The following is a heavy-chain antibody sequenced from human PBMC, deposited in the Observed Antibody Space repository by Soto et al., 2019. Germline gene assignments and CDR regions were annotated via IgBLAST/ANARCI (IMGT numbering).Heavy chain of an antibody. Sequence: LRLSFAASGLTFSNYAMSWVRQAPGKGLEWVSTISGDGGSTYYADSVKGRFTISRDNSKYTLYLQMNSLRVEDTALFYCAKLVDYDYWGQGTLVTVSS. D-gene: IGHD1-26*01. CDR3: AKLVDYDY. J-gene: IGHJ4*02. V-gene: IGHV3-23*01. CDR2: ISGDGGST. CDR1: GLTFSNYA.